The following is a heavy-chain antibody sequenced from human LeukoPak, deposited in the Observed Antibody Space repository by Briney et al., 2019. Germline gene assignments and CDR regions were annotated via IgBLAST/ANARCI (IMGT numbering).Heavy chain of an antibody. J-gene: IGHJ5*02. D-gene: IGHD2-15*01. V-gene: IGHV5-10-1*01. CDR2: IDPSDSYT. Sequence: RGESLKISCKGSGYSFTSYWISWVRQMPGKGLEWMGRIDPSDSYTNYSPSSQGHVTISADKSISTAYLQWSSLKASDTAVYYCARQGGNVCSGGSCYSVNWFDPWGQGTLVTVSS. CDR1: GYSFTSYW. CDR3: ARQGGNVCSGGSCYSVNWFDP.